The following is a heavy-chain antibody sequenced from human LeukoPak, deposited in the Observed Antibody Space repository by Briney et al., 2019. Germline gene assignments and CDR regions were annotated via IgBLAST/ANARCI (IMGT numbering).Heavy chain of an antibody. V-gene: IGHV1-2*02. J-gene: IGHJ6*02. CDR1: GYTFTDYY. CDR2: INPNSGGT. Sequence: ASVKVSCKASGYTFTDYYMHWVRQAPGQGLERMGWINPNSGGTNYAQKFQGRVTMTWDTSISTAYMELSRLRSDDTAVYYCARDPKPEYGMDVWGQGTTVTVSS. CDR3: ARDPKPEYGMDV.